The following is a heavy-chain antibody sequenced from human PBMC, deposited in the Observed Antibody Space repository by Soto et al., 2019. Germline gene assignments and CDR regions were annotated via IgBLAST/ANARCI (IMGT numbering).Heavy chain of an antibody. V-gene: IGHV3-64*01. D-gene: IGHD5-18*01. CDR2: ISSNGGTT. Sequence: EVQLVESGGGLVQPGGSLRLSCAASGFTFSTYATQWVRQAPGKGLEFVSSISSNGGTTNYAYSVKGRFTISRDNSRDTLYLQMGSLRPEDMAVYYCARDGRAMNDYWGQGTLVTVSS. J-gene: IGHJ4*02. CDR3: ARDGRAMNDY. CDR1: GFTFSTYA.